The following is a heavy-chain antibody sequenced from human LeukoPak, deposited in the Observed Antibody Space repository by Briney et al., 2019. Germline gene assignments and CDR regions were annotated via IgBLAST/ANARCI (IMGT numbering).Heavy chain of an antibody. D-gene: IGHD6-6*01. CDR3: ARDIAARLGYYYYYMDV. CDR2: ISAYNGNT. V-gene: IGHV1-18*01. J-gene: IGHJ6*03. Sequence: GASVRVSCKASGYTFTSYGISWVRQAPGQGLECMGWISAYNGNTNYAQKLQGRVTMTTDTSTSTAYMELRSMRSDDTAVYYCARDIAARLGYYYYYMDVWGKGTTVTVSS. CDR1: GYTFTSYG.